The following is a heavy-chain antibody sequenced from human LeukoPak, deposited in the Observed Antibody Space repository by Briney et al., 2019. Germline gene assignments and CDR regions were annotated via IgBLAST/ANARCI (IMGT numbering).Heavy chain of an antibody. J-gene: IGHJ3*02. D-gene: IGHD2-2*01. CDR3: AREGHCSTTSCALDAIEI. CDR1: GFTFSSYS. CDR2: ISSSSGTI. V-gene: IGHV3-48*01. Sequence: LPGGSLRLSCAASGFTFSSYSMNWVRQAPGKGLEWVSYISSSSGTIYYADSVKGRFTISRDNAKNSLSLQMNSLRAEDTAVYYCAREGHCSTTSCALDAIEIWGQGTLVAVSS.